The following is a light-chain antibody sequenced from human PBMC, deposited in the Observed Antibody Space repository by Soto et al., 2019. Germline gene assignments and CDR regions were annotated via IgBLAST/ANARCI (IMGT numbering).Light chain of an antibody. CDR2: DAS. J-gene: IGKJ5*01. V-gene: IGKV3D-15*01. CDR1: QNVRSN. CDR3: QQYNNWPIT. Sequence: EMVMRQSPATLSVSPGERATLSCRASQNVRSNLAWYQQKPGQAPRLLIYDASNRATGIPARFSGSGSGTEFTLTISSLQSEDFALYYCQQYNNWPITFGQGTRLEIK.